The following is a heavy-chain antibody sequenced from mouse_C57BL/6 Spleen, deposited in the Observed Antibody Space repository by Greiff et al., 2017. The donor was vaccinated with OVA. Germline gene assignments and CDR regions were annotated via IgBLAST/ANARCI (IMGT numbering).Heavy chain of an antibody. CDR1: GFTFTDYY. V-gene: IGHV7-3*01. Sequence: EVQLVESGGGLAQPGGSLSLSCAASGFTFTDYYMSWVRQPPGKALEWLGCIRTKANGYTTEYSASVKGRFTISRDYSQSILYLQMIALRAEDSATYDGAGCPYGNSRYYFDYWGQGTTLTVSS. J-gene: IGHJ2*01. CDR2: IRTKANGYTT. CDR3: AGCPYGNSRYYFDY. D-gene: IGHD2-1*01.